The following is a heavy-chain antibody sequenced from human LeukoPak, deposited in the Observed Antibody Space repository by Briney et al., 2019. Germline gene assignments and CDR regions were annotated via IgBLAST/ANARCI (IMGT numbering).Heavy chain of an antibody. V-gene: IGHV3-9*01. CDR3: AKPNHYGDYLDY. CDR2: ISWNSGSI. D-gene: IGHD4-17*01. Sequence: GGSLTLSCAASGFTFDDYAMYWFRQAPGKGLEWVSGISWNSGSIGYADSVKGRFTISRDYAKDSLYLQMNSLRAEYTALYYWAKPNHYGDYLDYWGQGTLVTVSS. J-gene: IGHJ4*02. CDR1: GFTFDDYA.